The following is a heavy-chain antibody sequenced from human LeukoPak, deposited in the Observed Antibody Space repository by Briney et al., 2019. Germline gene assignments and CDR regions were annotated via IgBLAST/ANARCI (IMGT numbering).Heavy chain of an antibody. Sequence: SETLSLTCTVSGGSISSGGYYWSWIRQPPGKGLEWIGYIYHSGSTYYNPSLKSRVTISVDRSKNQFSLKLSSVTAADTAVYYCARGDHGGPFDYWGQGTLVTVSS. CDR2: IYHSGST. D-gene: IGHD4-23*01. CDR3: ARGDHGGPFDY. CDR1: GGSISSGGYY. J-gene: IGHJ4*02. V-gene: IGHV4-30-2*01.